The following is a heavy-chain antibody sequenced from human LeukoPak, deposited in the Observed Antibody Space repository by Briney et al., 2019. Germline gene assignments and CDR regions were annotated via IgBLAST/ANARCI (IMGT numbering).Heavy chain of an antibody. J-gene: IGHJ4*02. Sequence: GASVKVSCKASGYTFTSYDINWVRQATGQGLEWMGRINPNSGGTNYAQKFQGRVTMTRDTSISTAYMELSRLRYDDTAVYYCARERQDSSSSVDYWGQGTLVTVSS. D-gene: IGHD6-6*01. CDR1: GYTFTSYD. CDR3: ARERQDSSSSVDY. V-gene: IGHV1-2*06. CDR2: INPNSGGT.